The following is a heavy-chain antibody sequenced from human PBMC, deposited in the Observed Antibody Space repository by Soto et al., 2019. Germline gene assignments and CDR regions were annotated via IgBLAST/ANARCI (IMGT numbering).Heavy chain of an antibody. CDR2: INSDASHT. Sequence: EVQLVESGGGLVQPGGSLRLSCAASGFTFSTYWMHWIRQVPGKGMEWVSRINSDASHTYYADSVKGRFTISRDNAKNTLHLEMNSLRAEDTAVYYCVSDVHCRTTSCYGNWFDPWGQGTRVTVSS. D-gene: IGHD2-2*01. CDR1: GFTFSTYW. CDR3: VSDVHCRTTSCYGNWFDP. V-gene: IGHV3-74*01. J-gene: IGHJ5*02.